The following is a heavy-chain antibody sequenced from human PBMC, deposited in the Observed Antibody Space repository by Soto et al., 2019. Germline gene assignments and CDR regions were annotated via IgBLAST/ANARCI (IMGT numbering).Heavy chain of an antibody. CDR3: QKTGGYSAQAGGYDY. V-gene: IGHV1-69*01. CDR1: GGTFSSYA. CDR2: IIPIFGTA. Sequence: QVQLVQSGAEVKKPGSSVKVSCKASGGTFSSYAISWVRQAPGQGLEWMGGIIPIFGTANYAQKFQGRVTITADESTSTAYMGLSSLRSEDTAVYYCQKTGGYSAQAGGYDYWGQGTLVTVSS. D-gene: IGHD5-12*01. J-gene: IGHJ4*02.